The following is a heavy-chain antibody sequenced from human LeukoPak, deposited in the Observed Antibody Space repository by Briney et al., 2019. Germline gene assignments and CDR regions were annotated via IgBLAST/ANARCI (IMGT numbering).Heavy chain of an antibody. V-gene: IGHV3-21*01. CDR2: ISSSSSYI. Sequence: PGGSLRLSCAASGFTFSSYSMNWVRQAPGKGLEWVSSISSSSSYIYYADSVKGRFTISRDNAKNSLHLQMNSLRAEDTAVYCCARIVGAKGVDYWGQGTLVTVSS. CDR1: GFTFSSYS. J-gene: IGHJ4*02. D-gene: IGHD1-26*01. CDR3: ARIVGAKGVDY.